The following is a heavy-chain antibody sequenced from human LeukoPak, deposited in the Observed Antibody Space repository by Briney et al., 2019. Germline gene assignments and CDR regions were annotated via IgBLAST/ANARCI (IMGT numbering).Heavy chain of an antibody. CDR2: ISHTDIT. V-gene: IGHV4-4*02. D-gene: IGHD4-17*01. J-gene: IGHJ4*02. CDR1: GDSISSNTW. Sequence: SETLSLTCAVSGDSISSNTWWSWVRQSPGKGLEWIGEISHTDITNYNPSLKSRVTISVDKSKNQFSLKLSSVTAADTAVYYCARGTTRALLYYFDYWGQGTLVTVSS. CDR3: ARGTTRALLYYFDY.